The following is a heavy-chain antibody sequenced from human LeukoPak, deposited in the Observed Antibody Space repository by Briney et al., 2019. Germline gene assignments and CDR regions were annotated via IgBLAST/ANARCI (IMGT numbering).Heavy chain of an antibody. J-gene: IGHJ6*02. Sequence: PGGSLRLSCAASGFTFSSYGMHWVRQAPGKGLEWVAVIWYDGSNKYYADSVKGRFTISRDNSKNTLYLQMNSLRAEDTAVYYCARDSWFGELYGMDVWGQGTTVTVSS. CDR1: GFTFSSYG. D-gene: IGHD3-10*01. CDR2: IWYDGSNK. V-gene: IGHV3-33*08. CDR3: ARDSWFGELYGMDV.